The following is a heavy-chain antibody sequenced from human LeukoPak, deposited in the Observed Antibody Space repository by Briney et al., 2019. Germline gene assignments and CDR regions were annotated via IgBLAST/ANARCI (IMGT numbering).Heavy chain of an antibody. CDR1: GFTFSDYY. J-gene: IGHJ3*02. V-gene: IGHV3-11*04. CDR3: ARDINSVAFDM. Sequence: PGGSLRLSCAASGFTFSDYYMSWIRQAPGKGLEWVSYISSSGSTIYYADSVKGRFTISRDNAKGSVSLQMNSLRAEDTAVYYCARDINSVAFDMWGQGTVVTVSS. D-gene: IGHD1-1*01. CDR2: ISSSGSTI.